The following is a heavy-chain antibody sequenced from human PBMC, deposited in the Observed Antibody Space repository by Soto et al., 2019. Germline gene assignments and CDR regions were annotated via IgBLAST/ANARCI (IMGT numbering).Heavy chain of an antibody. V-gene: IGHV3-74*01. D-gene: IGHD1-26*01. CDR3: ARALYSGSYTIAY. CDR1: GFTFSSYW. CDR2: TNSDGSST. Sequence: GGSLRLSCAASGFTFSSYWMHWVRQAPGKGLVWVSRTNSDGSSTSYADSVKGRFTISRDNAKNTLYLQMNSLRAEDTAVYYCARALYSGSYTIAYRGQGTLVTVFS. J-gene: IGHJ4*02.